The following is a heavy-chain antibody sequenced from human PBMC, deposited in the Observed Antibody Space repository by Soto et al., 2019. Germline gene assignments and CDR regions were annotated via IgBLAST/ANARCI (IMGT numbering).Heavy chain of an antibody. CDR3: ARGVYDSSGYYYLLDYYYGMDV. J-gene: IGHJ6*02. CDR2: INPNSGGT. V-gene: IGHV1-2*04. D-gene: IGHD3-22*01. Sequence: ASVKVSCKASGYTFTTSGISWVRQAPGQGLEWMGWINPNSGGTNYAQKFQGWVTMTRDTSISTAYMELSRLRSDDTAVYYCARGVYDSSGYYYLLDYYYGMDVWGQGTTVTVSS. CDR1: GYTFTTSG.